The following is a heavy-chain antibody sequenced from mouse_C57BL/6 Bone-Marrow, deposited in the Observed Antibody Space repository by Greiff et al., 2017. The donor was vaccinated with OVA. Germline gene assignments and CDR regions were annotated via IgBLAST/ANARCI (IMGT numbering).Heavy chain of an antibody. J-gene: IGHJ2*01. Sequence: VQLQQSGPELVKPGASVKISCKASGYAFSSSWMNWVKQRPGKGLEWIGRIYPGDGDTNYTGKFKGKATLTADKSSSTAYMQLSSLTSEDSAVYFCERRRNDGYSPFDYWGQGTTLTVSS. CDR3: ERRRNDGYSPFDY. D-gene: IGHD2-3*01. CDR2: IYPGDGDT. V-gene: IGHV1-82*01. CDR1: GYAFSSSW.